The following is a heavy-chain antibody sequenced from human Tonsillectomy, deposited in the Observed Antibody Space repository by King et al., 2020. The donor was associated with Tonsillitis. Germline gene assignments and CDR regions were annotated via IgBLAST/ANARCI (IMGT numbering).Heavy chain of an antibody. V-gene: IGHV4-59*01. J-gene: IGHJ4*02. CDR1: GGSISSYY. CDR2: IHYSGST. CDR3: AGASSYFDY. Sequence: QLQESGPGLVKPSETLSLTCTVSGGSISSYYWSWIRQPPGKGLEWIGHIHYSGSTNYKSSLKSRVTISVDTSKNQFSLRLSSVTAADTAVYYCAGASSYFDYWGQGTLVTVSS.